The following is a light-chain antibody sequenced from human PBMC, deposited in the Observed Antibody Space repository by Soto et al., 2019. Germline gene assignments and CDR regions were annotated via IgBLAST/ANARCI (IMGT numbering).Light chain of an antibody. J-gene: IGLJ1*01. CDR1: SSDVGGYNY. Sequence: QSVLTQPDSVSGSPGQSITISCTGTSSDVGGYNYVSWYQQHPGKAPKLMIYEVSNRPSGVSNRFSGSKSGNTASLTISGLQAEDEADYYCSSYTSSSTLGVFGTGTKLTVL. V-gene: IGLV2-14*01. CDR3: SSYTSSSTLGV. CDR2: EVS.